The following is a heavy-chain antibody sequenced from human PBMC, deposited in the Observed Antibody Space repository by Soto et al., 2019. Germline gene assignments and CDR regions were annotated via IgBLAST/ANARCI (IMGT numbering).Heavy chain of an antibody. D-gene: IGHD6-13*01. CDR2: IIPIFGTA. CDR3: ASQSIAAAGTSPYYYGMDV. Sequence: QVQLVQSGAEVKKPGSSVKVSCKASGGTFSSYAISWVRQAPGQGLEWMGGIIPIFGTANYAQKFQGRVTITADKSTCTAYMELSSLRSEDTAVYYCASQSIAAAGTSPYYYGMDVWGQGTTVTVSS. J-gene: IGHJ6*02. V-gene: IGHV1-69*06. CDR1: GGTFSSYA.